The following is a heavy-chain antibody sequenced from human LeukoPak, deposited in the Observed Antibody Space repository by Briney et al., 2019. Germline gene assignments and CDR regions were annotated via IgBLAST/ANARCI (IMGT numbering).Heavy chain of an antibody. V-gene: IGHV3-53*01. Sequence: GGSLRLSCAASGFTVSSNYMSWVRQTPGKGLEWVSVIYSGGSTYYADSVKGRFTISRDNSKNTLYLQMNSLRAEDTAVYYCARGGSVSSSWYPLDVWGQGTTVTVSS. CDR1: GFTVSSNY. D-gene: IGHD6-13*01. J-gene: IGHJ6*02. CDR2: IYSGGST. CDR3: ARGGSVSSSWYPLDV.